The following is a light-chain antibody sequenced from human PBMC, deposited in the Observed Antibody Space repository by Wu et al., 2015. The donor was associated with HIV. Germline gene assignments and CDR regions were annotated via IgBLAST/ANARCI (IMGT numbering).Light chain of an antibody. CDR2: AAS. V-gene: IGKV1-27*01. CDR3: QKYNSAYRT. J-gene: IGKJ1*01. Sequence: DIQMTQSPSSLSASVGDRVTITCRASQGISNYLAWYQQKPGKVPKLLIYAASTLQSGVPSRFSGSGSGTDFTLAISSLQPEDVATYYCQKYNSAYRTFGQGTQVEIK. CDR1: QGISNY.